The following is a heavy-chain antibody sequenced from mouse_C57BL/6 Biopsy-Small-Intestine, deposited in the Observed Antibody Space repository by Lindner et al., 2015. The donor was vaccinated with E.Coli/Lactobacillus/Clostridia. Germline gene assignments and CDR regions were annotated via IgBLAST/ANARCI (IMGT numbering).Heavy chain of an antibody. J-gene: IGHJ2*01. D-gene: IGHD1-1*01. CDR1: GYTFTGYY. CDR3: ARDNYGSNSYYFDY. Sequence: VQLQESGPELVKPGASVKMSCKASGYTFTGYYMYWVKQSHGKGLEWIGYIYPNNGGNGYNQKFKGKAALTVDWSSSTVYVELRSLTSEDSAVYYCARDNYGSNSYYFDYWGQGTTLTVSS. CDR2: IYPNNGGN. V-gene: IGHV1-34*01.